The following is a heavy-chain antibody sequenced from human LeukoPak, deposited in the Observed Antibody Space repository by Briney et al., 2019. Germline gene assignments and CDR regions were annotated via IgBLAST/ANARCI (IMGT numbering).Heavy chain of an antibody. Sequence: SETLSLTCTVSGGSISSYYWSWIRQPPGKGLEWIGYIYYSGSTNYNPSLKSRVAISVDTSKNQFSLKLSSVTAADTAVYYCARLPITLVRGVINAFDIWGQGTMVTVSS. CDR2: IYYSGST. D-gene: IGHD3-10*01. CDR1: GGSISSYY. V-gene: IGHV4-59*08. CDR3: ARLPITLVRGVINAFDI. J-gene: IGHJ3*02.